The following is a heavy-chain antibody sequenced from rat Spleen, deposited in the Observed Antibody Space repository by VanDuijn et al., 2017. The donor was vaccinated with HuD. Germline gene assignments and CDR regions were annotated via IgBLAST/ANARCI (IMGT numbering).Heavy chain of an antibody. CDR3: VRQDTSGYSNWFAY. CDR1: GFTFNNYG. J-gene: IGHJ3*01. Sequence: EVQLVESDGGLVQPGGSLKLSCAASGFTFNNYGMAWVRQAPTKGLEWVTSISPSGVTYYRDSVKGRFTVSRENTERTLYLLVDSLRSEDTATYYCVRQDTSGYSNWFAYWGQGTLVTVSS. D-gene: IGHD4-3*01. V-gene: IGHV5S13*01. CDR2: ISPSGVT.